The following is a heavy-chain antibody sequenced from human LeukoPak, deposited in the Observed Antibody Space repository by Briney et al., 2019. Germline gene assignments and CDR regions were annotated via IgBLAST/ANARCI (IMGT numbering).Heavy chain of an antibody. Sequence: SETLSLTCTVSGGSIRSSYYYWGWIRQPPGKGLEWIGSIYDSGSTYYNPSLKSRVTVSVDTSKNQFSLKLSSVTAADTAVYYCALGATTPFDYWGQGTLVTVSS. CDR1: GGSIRSSYYY. CDR3: ALGATTPFDY. J-gene: IGHJ4*02. CDR2: IYDSGST. V-gene: IGHV4-39*01. D-gene: IGHD1-26*01.